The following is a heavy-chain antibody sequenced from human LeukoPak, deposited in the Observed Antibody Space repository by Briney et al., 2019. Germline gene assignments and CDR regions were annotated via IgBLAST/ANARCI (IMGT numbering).Heavy chain of an antibody. J-gene: IGHJ4*02. CDR3: AREFLNYDILTGYYGGRQIDY. CDR1: GFTFSNYA. CDR2: ISYDGSDE. V-gene: IGHV3-30-3*01. D-gene: IGHD3-9*01. Sequence: GRSLRLSCAASGFTFSNYAMHWVRQAPGKGLEWVTLISYDGSDEYYADSVKGRFTISRDDSKNTLFLQMNSLRAEDTAVYYCAREFLNYDILTGYYGGRQIDYWGQGTLVTVSS.